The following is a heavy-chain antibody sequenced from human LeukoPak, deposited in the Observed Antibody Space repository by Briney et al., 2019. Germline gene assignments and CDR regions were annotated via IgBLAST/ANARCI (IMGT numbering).Heavy chain of an antibody. CDR1: GFTFSSYS. CDR3: AREVYGDYPYLSLEYYFDY. J-gene: IGHJ4*02. V-gene: IGHV3-21*01. CDR2: ISSSSSYI. Sequence: GRSLRLSCAASGFTFSSYSMNWVRQAPGKGLEWVSSISSSSSYIYYADSVKGRFTISRDNAKNSLYLQMNSLRAEDTAVYYCAREVYGDYPYLSLEYYFDYWGQGTLVTVSS. D-gene: IGHD4-17*01.